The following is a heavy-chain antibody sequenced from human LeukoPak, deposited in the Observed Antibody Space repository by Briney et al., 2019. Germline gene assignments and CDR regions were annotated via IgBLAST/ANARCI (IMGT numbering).Heavy chain of an antibody. J-gene: IGHJ3*02. V-gene: IGHV1-18*01. CDR2: ISAYNGNT. CDR1: GYTFTSYG. D-gene: IGHD1-26*01. CDR3: ARIVPPNLERRYSGRRRAAFDI. Sequence: ASVKVSCKASGYTFTSYGISWVRQAPGQGLEWMGWISAYNGNTNYAQKLQGRVTMTTDTSTSTAYMELRSLRSDDTAVYYCARIVPPNLERRYSGRRRAAFDIWGQGTMVTVSS.